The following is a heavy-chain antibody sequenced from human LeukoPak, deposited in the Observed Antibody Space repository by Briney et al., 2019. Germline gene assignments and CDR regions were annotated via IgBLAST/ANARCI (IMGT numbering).Heavy chain of an antibody. CDR2: ITTTDDT. CDR1: GFTFSSYD. V-gene: IGHV3-13*01. CDR3: ARGVRRPGSGSYSIRYFDF. J-gene: IGHJ4*02. D-gene: IGHD3-10*01. Sequence: SGGSLRLSCAASGFTFSSYDMHWVRQATGEGLEWVSTITTTDDTYYPDSVKGRFTISRENAKNSLYLQMNSLRAGDTAVYYCARGVRRPGSGSYSIRYFDFWGQGTLVTVSS.